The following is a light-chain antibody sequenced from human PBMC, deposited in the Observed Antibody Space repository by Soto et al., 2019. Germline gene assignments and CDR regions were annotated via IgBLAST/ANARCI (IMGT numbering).Light chain of an antibody. V-gene: IGKV3-11*01. J-gene: IGKJ1*01. CDR1: QSIGYY. Sequence: EIVLTQSPATLSLSPGERATLSCRASQSIGYYLAWYQEKPGQAPRLLIYDASIRATGIPARFSGSGSGTDFTLTISSPEPEDFAVYYCQQRGTWPPTWTFGQGTKV. CDR3: QQRGTWPPTWT. CDR2: DAS.